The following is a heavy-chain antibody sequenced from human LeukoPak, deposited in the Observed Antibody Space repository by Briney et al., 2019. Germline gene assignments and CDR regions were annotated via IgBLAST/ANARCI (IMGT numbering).Heavy chain of an antibody. J-gene: IGHJ3*02. V-gene: IGHV1-2*02. CDR1: GYTFTGCY. CDR2: INPNSGGT. D-gene: IGHD1-1*01. CDR3: ARVGGLGNVFDI. Sequence: ASVKVSCKASGYTFTGCYMHWVRQAPGQGLEWMGWINPNSGGTNYAQKFQGRVTMTRDTSISTAYMELSRLRSDDTAVYYCARVGGLGNVFDIWGKGTKATVSS.